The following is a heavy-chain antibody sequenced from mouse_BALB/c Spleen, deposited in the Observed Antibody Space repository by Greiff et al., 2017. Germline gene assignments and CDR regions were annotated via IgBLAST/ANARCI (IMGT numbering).Heavy chain of an antibody. V-gene: IGHV1-69*02. CDR2: IYPSDSYT. CDR1: GYTFTSYW. J-gene: IGHJ4*01. D-gene: IGHD2-3*01. CDR3: TRCGYYEGAMDY. Sequence: VQLQQPGAELVRPGASVKLSCKASGYTFTSYWINWVKQRPGQGLEWIGNIYPSDSYTNYNQKFKDKATLTVDKSSSTAYMQLSSLTSEDSAVYYCTRCGYYEGAMDYWGQGTSVTVSS.